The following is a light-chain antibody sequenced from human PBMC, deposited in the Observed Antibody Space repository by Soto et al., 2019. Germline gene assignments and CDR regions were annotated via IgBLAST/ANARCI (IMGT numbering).Light chain of an antibody. CDR1: QDITTY. CDR3: QQYDSLPPT. V-gene: IGKV1-33*01. Sequence: DIQMTQSPSPLSASVGDRVTITCQASQDITTYLNWYQQKPGKAPKLLIYDVTYLETGVPSRFSGSGSGTDFTFTISSLQPEDIATYYCQQYDSLPPTFGQGTRLEI. J-gene: IGKJ5*01. CDR2: DVT.